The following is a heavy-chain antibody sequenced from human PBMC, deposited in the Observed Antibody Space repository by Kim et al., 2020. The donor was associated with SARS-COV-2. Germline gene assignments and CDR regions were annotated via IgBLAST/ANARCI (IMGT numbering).Heavy chain of an antibody. V-gene: IGHV4-59*09. J-gene: IGHJ4*02. D-gene: IGHD6-13*01. CDR3: ARGGGGYSSQRRFDY. Sequence: PSLKSRVTISVDTSKNQFSLKLSSVTAADTAVYYCARGGGGYSSQRRFDYWGQGTLVTVSS.